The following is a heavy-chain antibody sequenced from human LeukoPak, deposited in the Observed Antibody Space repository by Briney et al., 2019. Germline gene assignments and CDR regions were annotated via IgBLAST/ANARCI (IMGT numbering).Heavy chain of an antibody. CDR3: ARDKSHCSGGSCYYYGMDV. V-gene: IGHV4-4*02. CDR2: IYHSGST. CDR1: GVSISSSNW. Sequence: PSGTLSLACAVSGVSISSSNWWSWVRQPPGKGLEWIGEIYHSGSTNYNPSLKSRVTISVDKSKNQFSLKLSSVTAADTAVYYCARDKSHCSGGSCYYYGMDVWGQGTTVTVSS. J-gene: IGHJ6*02. D-gene: IGHD2-15*01.